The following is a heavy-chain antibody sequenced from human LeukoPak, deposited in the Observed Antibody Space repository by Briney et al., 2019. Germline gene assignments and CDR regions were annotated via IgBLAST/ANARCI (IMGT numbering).Heavy chain of an antibody. CDR2: IKSDGSA. CDR1: GFTFSGAW. J-gene: IGHJ4*02. CDR3: AKARGITMVRGVIITRNYFDY. Sequence: PGGSLRLSCAASGFTFSGAWMHWVRQDPGKGLVWVSLIKSDGSAIYADSVKGRFTMSRDNAKSTVYLQMNSLRAEDTAVYYCAKARGITMVRGVIITRNYFDYWGQGTLVTVSS. V-gene: IGHV3-74*01. D-gene: IGHD3-10*01.